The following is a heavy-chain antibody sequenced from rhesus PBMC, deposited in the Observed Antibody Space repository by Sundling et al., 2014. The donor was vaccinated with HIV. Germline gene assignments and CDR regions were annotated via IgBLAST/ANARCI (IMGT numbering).Heavy chain of an antibody. Sequence: QVQLQESGPGLVKPSETVSLTCTVSGASTRSNYWAWIRQPPGKGLEWIGRISGSGGTTDYNPSLKSRVTISLDTSKNQFSLRLTSVIVADTAVYYCAREGYSGSVFDYWGQGVLVTVSS. V-gene: IGHV4-173*01. CDR2: ISGSGGTT. D-gene: IGHD6-25*01. CDR3: AREGYSGSVFDY. CDR1: GASTRSNY. J-gene: IGHJ4*01.